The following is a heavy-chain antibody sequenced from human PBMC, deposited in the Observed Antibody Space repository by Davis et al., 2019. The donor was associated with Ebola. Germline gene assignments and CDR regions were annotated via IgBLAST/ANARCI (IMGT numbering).Heavy chain of an antibody. V-gene: IGHV3-21*01. D-gene: IGHD6-13*01. CDR3: ARDRRGYSSSWPLNNWFDP. Sequence: GESLKISCAASGFTFSSYGMHWVRQAPGKGLGWVSSISSSSSYIYYADSVKGRFTISRDNAKNSLYLQMNSLRAEDTAVYYCARDRRGYSSSWPLNNWFDPWGQGTLVTVSS. CDR1: GFTFSSYG. J-gene: IGHJ5*02. CDR2: ISSSSSYI.